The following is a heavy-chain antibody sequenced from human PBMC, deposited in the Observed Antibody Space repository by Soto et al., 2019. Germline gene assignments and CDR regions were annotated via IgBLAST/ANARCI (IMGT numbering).Heavy chain of an antibody. V-gene: IGHV3-48*02. CDR3: ARKGVAWDY. Sequence: PGGSLRLSCAASGFTFSSYSMNWVRQAPGKGLEWISYISTTSSSIYYADSVKGRFTISRDNAKNSLFLQMNSRRDEDTAVYYCARKGVAWDYWGKGA. D-gene: IGHD3-3*01. CDR2: ISTTSSSI. CDR1: GFTFSSYS. J-gene: IGHJ4*02.